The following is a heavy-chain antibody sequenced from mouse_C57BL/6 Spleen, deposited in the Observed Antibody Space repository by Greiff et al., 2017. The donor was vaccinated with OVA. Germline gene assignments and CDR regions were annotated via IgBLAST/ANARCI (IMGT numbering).Heavy chain of an antibody. CDR1: GYTFTSYW. J-gene: IGHJ3*01. Sequence: VQLQQPGAELVKPGASVKLSCKASGYTFTSYWMQWVKQRPGQGLEWIGEIDPSDSYTNYNQKFKGKATLTVDTSSSTAYMQLSSLTSEDSAVYYCAKRQLRLFAWFAYWGLGTLVTVSA. CDR3: AKRQLRLFAWFAY. CDR2: IDPSDSYT. D-gene: IGHD3-2*02. V-gene: IGHV1-50*01.